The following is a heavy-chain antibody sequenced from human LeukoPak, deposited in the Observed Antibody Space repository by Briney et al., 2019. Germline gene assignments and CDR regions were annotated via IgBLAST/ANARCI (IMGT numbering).Heavy chain of an antibody. CDR2: ISYDGSNK. CDR1: GFTFSSYA. D-gene: IGHD6-13*01. J-gene: IGHJ4*02. V-gene: IGHV3-30-3*01. CDR3: ARTSSWYYFDY. Sequence: GRSLRLSCAASGFTFSSYAMPWVRQAPGKGLEWVAVISYDGSNKYYADSVKGRFTISRDNSKNTLYLQMNSLRAEDTAVYYCARTSSWYYFDYWGQGTLVTVSS.